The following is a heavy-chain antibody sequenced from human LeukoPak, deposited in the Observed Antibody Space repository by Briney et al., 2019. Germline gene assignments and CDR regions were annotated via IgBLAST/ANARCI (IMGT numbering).Heavy chain of an antibody. CDR3: AKASTDYGDSPDYFDY. D-gene: IGHD4-17*01. J-gene: IGHJ4*02. Sequence: PGGSLRLSCEASGFTFSSYAMSWVSQAPGKGLEWVSAISGSGGSTYYADSVKGRFTISRDNSKNTLYLQMNSLRAEDTAVYYCAKASTDYGDSPDYFDYWGQGTLVTVSS. CDR1: GFTFSSYA. V-gene: IGHV3-23*01. CDR2: ISGSGGST.